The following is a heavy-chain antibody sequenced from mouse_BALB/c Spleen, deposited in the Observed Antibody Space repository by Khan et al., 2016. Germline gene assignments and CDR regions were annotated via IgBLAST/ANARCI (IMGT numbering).Heavy chain of an antibody. CDR3: AYDGYYAWFPY. J-gene: IGHJ3*01. CDR1: GYSITSDYA. CDR2: ISYSGIT. V-gene: IGHV3-2*02. D-gene: IGHD2-3*01. Sequence: EVQLQESGPGLVKPSQSLSLTCTVTGYSITSDYAWNWIRQFPGNKLEWMGYISYSGITSYNPSLKSRISITRDTSKNQFVLQLISVTTEDTATYYCAYDGYYAWFPYWGQGTLVTVSA.